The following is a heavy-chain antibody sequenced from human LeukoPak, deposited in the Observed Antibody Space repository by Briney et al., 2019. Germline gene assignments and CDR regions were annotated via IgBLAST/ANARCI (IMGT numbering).Heavy chain of an antibody. CDR2: INHSGST. CDR3: ARESNYYGSGTGWFDP. Sequence: SETLSLTCAVYGGSFSGYYWSWIRQPPGKGLEWIGEINHSGSTNYNPSLKSRVTISVDTSKNQFSLKLSSVTAADTAVYYCARESNYYGSGTGWFDPWGQGTLVTVSS. V-gene: IGHV4-34*01. D-gene: IGHD3-10*01. CDR1: GGSFSGYY. J-gene: IGHJ5*02.